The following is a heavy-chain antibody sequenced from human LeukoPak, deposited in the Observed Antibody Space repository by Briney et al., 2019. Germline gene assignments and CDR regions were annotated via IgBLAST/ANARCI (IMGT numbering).Heavy chain of an antibody. CDR2: FYYSGST. CDR1: GGSINSDY. V-gene: IGHV4-59*01. CDR3: ARNYDFWSGYSEGAFDI. Sequence: SETLSLTCTVSGGSINSDYWSWIRQPPGKGLEWIGYFYYSGSTNYNPSLKSRVTISVDTSKNQSSLKLRSVTAADTAVYYCARNYDFWSGYSEGAFDIWGQGTMVTVSS. J-gene: IGHJ3*02. D-gene: IGHD3-3*01.